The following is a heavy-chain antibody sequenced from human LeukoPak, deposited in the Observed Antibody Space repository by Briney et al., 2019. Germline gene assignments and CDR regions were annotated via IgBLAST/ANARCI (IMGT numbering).Heavy chain of an antibody. Sequence: PGGSLRLSCAASGFTFSSYGMSWVRQAPGKGLEWIAFIRSSHHGATREYAASVKGRFIISRDDSKNIAYLQMDSLKTEDTGVYFCTRDRGGRWFGELLGFDNWGQGTLLTVSS. V-gene: IGHV3-49*04. CDR3: TRDRGGRWFGELLGFDN. CDR1: GFTFSSYG. J-gene: IGHJ4*02. CDR2: IRSSHHGATR. D-gene: IGHD3-10*01.